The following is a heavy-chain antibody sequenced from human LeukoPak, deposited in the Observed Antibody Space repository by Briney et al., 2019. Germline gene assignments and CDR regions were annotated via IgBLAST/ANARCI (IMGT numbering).Heavy chain of an antibody. CDR2: IRSKAYGGTT. J-gene: IGHJ4*02. Sequence: GGSLRLSCAASGFTFSSYGMNWVRQAPGKGLEWVGFIRSKAYGGTTEYAASVKGRFTISRDDSKSIAYLQMNSLKTEDTAVYYCTRDGGSGSYGLFDYWGQGTLVTVSS. CDR1: GFTFSSYG. CDR3: TRDGGSGSYGLFDY. V-gene: IGHV3-49*04. D-gene: IGHD3-10*01.